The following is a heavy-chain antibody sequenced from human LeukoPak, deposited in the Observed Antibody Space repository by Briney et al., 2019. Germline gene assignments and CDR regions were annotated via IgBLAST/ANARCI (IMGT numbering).Heavy chain of an antibody. J-gene: IGHJ3*02. Sequence: SETLSLTCTVSGGSISSYYWSWIRQPPGKGLEWIGYIYYSGSTNYNPSLKSRVTISVDTSKNQFSLKLSSVTAADTAVYYCARRGSLYAFDIWGQGTMVTVSS. CDR2: IYYSGST. CDR1: GGSISSYY. CDR3: ARRGSLYAFDI. V-gene: IGHV4-59*01. D-gene: IGHD1-26*01.